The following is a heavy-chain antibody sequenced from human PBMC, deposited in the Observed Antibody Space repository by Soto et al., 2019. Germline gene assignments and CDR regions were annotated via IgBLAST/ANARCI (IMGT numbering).Heavy chain of an antibody. V-gene: IGHV1-46*03. CDR3: TSGIDTASAWYFDL. D-gene: IGHD5-18*01. J-gene: IGHJ2*01. CDR2: INPSGGST. CDR1: GYTFTTYF. Sequence: QVQLVQSGAEVKKPGASVKVSCKASGYTFTTYFIHWVRQAPGQGLEWMGLINPSGGSTSYAQKFRGRVTMTRDTSTSTVYMELSSLRSEDTAVYYGTSGIDTASAWYFDLWGRGTLVTVSS.